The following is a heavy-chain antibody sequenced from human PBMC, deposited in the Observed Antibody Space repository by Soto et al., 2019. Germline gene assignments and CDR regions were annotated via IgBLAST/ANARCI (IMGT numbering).Heavy chain of an antibody. V-gene: IGHV2-5*02. CDR3: AHRGRSSGFGGDNWFDP. Sequence: QITLKESGPTLVKPTQTLTLTCTVSGFSLSTSPVAVGWIRQPPGKALEWLAIIYWDDTKHYYPSLNSRLTITQDTSKNQVVLIMTNMDPVDTATYYCAHRGRSSGFGGDNWFDPWGQGTLVTVSS. D-gene: IGHD3-22*01. CDR2: IYWDDTK. CDR1: GFSLSTSPVA. J-gene: IGHJ5*02.